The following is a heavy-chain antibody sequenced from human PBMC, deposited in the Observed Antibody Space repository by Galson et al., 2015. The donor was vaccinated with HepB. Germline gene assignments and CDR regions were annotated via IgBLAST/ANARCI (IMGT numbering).Heavy chain of an antibody. CDR1: GFTFSSYG. CDR3: AKADYDYVWGSYRSDVAFDI. D-gene: IGHD3-16*02. V-gene: IGHV3-30*18. J-gene: IGHJ3*02. CDR2: ISYDGSNK. Sequence: SLRLSCAASGFTFSSYGMHWVRQAPGKGLEWVAVISYDGSNKYYADSVKGRFTISRDNSKNTLYLQMNSLRAEDTAVYYCAKADYDYVWGSYRSDVAFDIWGQGTMVTVSS.